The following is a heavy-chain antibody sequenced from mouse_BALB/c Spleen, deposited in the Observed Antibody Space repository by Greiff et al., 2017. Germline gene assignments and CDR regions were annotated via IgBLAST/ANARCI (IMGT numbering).Heavy chain of an antibody. CDR1: GFTFSSFG. V-gene: IGHV5-17*02. D-gene: IGHD1-1*01. CDR3: ARRGGSSSYYFDY. Sequence: EVQGVESGGGLVQPGGSRKLSCAASGFTFSSFGMHWVRQAPEKGLEWVAYISSGSSTIYYADTVKGRFTISRDNPKNTLFLQMTSLRSEDTAMYYCARRGGSSSYYFDYWGQGTTLTVSS. CDR2: ISSGSSTI. J-gene: IGHJ2*01.